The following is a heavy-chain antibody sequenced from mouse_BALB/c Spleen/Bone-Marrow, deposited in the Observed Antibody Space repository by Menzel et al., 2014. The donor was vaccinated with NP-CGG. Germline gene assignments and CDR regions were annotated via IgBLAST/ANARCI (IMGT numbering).Heavy chain of an antibody. D-gene: IGHD1-1*01. V-gene: IGHV5-4*02. CDR2: ISDGGSYT. CDR1: GFTFSDYY. J-gene: IGHJ1*01. Sequence: EVKLVESGGGLVKPGGSLKLSCAASGFTFSDYYMYWVRQTPEKRLEWVATISDGGSYTYYPDSVEGRFTISRDNAKNNLYLQMSSLRSEDTAMYSCTRDYYGMYFDVWGAGTTVTVSS. CDR3: TRDYYGMYFDV.